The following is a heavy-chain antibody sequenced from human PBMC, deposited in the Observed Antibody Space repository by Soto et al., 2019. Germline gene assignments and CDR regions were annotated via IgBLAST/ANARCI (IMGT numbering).Heavy chain of an antibody. CDR2: VWYDGNSK. J-gene: IGHJ6*02. D-gene: IGHD3-3*01. V-gene: IGHV3-33*08. CDR3: GRESPHRTVFGLPIMDPNGVDV. CDR1: GFVFSDYA. Sequence: GGSLRLSCVASGFVFSDYAMSWVRQAPGKGLEWVAVVWYDGNSKYYADSVNGRFTVSRDDSENTVSLQMNSLRAEDTAVYYCGRESPHRTVFGLPIMDPNGVDVWGRGTMVTVSS.